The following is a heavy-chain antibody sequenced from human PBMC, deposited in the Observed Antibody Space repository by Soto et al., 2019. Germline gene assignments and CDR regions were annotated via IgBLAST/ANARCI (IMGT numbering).Heavy chain of an antibody. V-gene: IGHV1-69*06. D-gene: IGHD2-2*01. CDR2: IIPIFGTT. J-gene: IGHJ6*02. Sequence: QVQLVQSGAEVKKPGSSVKVSCKASGGSFSSDAISWVRQAPGQGLEWVGGIIPIFGTTKYAQKFQGRVTIISDTSTSPASRELSSLRYEDTAIYSSSRDPGLSRNRWMVRQVADGDYYVMDVWGQGTTVTVSS. CDR1: GGSFSSDA. CDR3: SRDPGLSRNRWMVRQVADGDYYVMDV.